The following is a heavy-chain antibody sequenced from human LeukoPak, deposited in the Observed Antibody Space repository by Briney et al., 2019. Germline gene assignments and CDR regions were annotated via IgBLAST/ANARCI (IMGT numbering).Heavy chain of an antibody. J-gene: IGHJ4*02. V-gene: IGHV4-39*01. CDR3: ARQSYYDGRFEY. Sequence: SETLSLTRTLSRGSISSSSYYWGWIRHPPGKGLEWIGSIYYSGSTYYNPSLKSRVTISADTSKNQFSLTLSSVTAADTAVYYCARQSYYDGRFEYWGQGTLVTVSS. CDR1: RGSISSSSYY. D-gene: IGHD3-22*01. CDR2: IYYSGST.